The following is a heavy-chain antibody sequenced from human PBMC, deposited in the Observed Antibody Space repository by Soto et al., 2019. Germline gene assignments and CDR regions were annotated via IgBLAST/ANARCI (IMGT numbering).Heavy chain of an antibody. D-gene: IGHD2-15*01. CDR3: ARDSYCSGGNCYRYYYGMDV. CDR2: LSYDGNNK. J-gene: IGHJ6*02. Sequence: QVQLVESGGGVVQPGRSLRLSCAASGFTFSSYAIHWVRQAPGKGLEWVAVLSYDGNNKYYADSVKGRFTISRDNSKNTLFLQMNSLRAEDTAVYYCARDSYCSGGNCYRYYYGMDVWGQGTTVTVS. CDR1: GFTFSSYA. V-gene: IGHV3-30-3*01.